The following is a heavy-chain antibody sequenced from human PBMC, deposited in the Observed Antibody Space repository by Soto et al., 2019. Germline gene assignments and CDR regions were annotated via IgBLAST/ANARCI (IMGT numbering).Heavy chain of an antibody. V-gene: IGHV4-30-4*01. Sequence: SETLSLTCTVSVASINSGDHYLSWIRQPPGKGLEWIGYIYYSGSTDYNPSLKSRVTISVDTSKNQFSLKLRSVTAADTALYYCASEADSDINGYQPLGYWGLGTLVTVSS. CDR2: IYYSGST. CDR3: ASEADSDINGYQPLGY. D-gene: IGHD3-22*01. CDR1: VASINSGDHY. J-gene: IGHJ4*02.